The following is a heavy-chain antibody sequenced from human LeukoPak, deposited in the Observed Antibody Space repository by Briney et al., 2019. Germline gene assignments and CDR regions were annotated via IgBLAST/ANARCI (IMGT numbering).Heavy chain of an antibody. CDR1: GFTFSSYA. V-gene: IGHV3-30*04. Sequence: GRSLRLSCAASGFTFSSYAMHWVRQAPGKGLEWVAVISYDGSNKYYADSVKGRFTISRDNSKNTLYLQMNSLRAEDTAVYYCARQQYYDILTGPLDYWGQGTLVTVSS. D-gene: IGHD3-9*01. CDR2: ISYDGSNK. J-gene: IGHJ4*02. CDR3: ARQQYYDILTGPLDY.